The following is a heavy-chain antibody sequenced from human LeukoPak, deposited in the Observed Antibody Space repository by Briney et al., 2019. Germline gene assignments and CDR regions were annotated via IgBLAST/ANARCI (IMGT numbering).Heavy chain of an antibody. Sequence: GSLRLSCAASGFTFSSYGMHWVRQAPGKGLEWVAFIRYDENSKYYTDSVKGRFTVSRDISKNTVYLQMNSLRDEDTAIYYCAKGKYYHDSSGYRLFDYWGQGTLLTVSS. CDR1: GFTFSSYG. CDR2: IRYDENSK. D-gene: IGHD3-22*01. CDR3: AKGKYYHDSSGYRLFDY. V-gene: IGHV3-30*02. J-gene: IGHJ4*02.